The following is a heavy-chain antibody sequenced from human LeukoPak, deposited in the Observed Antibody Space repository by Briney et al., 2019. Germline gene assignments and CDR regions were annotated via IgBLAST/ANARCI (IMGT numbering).Heavy chain of an antibody. CDR3: ARAKYSTDSFDY. J-gene: IGHJ4*02. V-gene: IGHV3-21*01. Sequence: PGGSLRLSCAASGFTFSSYSMNWVRQAPGKGLEWVSSISSSSSYIYYADSVKGRFTISRDNAKNSLYLQMNSLRAEDTAVYYCARAKYSTDSFDYWGQGTLVTVSS. CDR1: GFTFSSYS. D-gene: IGHD1-26*01. CDR2: ISSSSSYI.